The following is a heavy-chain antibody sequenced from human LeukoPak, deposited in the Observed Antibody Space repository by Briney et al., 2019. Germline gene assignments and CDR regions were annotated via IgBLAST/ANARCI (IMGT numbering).Heavy chain of an antibody. CDR1: GYNFTRYA. J-gene: IGHJ3*02. V-gene: IGHV1-18*01. CDR2: ISSYNGDT. D-gene: IGHD4/OR15-4a*01. CDR3: ARDADYLSQPFDI. Sequence: ASVKVSCKASGYNFTRYAISWVRQAPGQGLEWMGWISSYNGDTNYPQKLQGRVTLTTDTSTSTAYMELRSLRSDDTAVYYCARDADYLSQPFDIWGQGTMVTVSS.